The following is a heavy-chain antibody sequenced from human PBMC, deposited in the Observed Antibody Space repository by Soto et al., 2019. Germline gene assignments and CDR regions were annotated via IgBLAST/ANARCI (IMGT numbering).Heavy chain of an antibody. V-gene: IGHV1-69*13. Sequence: SVKVSCKASGGTFSSYAISWVRQAPGQGLEWMGGIIPIFGTANYAQKFQGRVTITADESTSTAYMELSNLRSEDTAVYYCARALSIAVAGRDYYYHGMDVWGQGTTVTVSS. CDR2: IIPIFGTA. D-gene: IGHD6-19*01. CDR1: GGTFSSYA. J-gene: IGHJ6*02. CDR3: ARALSIAVAGRDYYYHGMDV.